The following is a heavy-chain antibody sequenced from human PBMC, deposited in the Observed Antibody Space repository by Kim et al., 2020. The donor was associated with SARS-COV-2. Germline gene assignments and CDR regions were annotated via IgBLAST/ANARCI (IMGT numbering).Heavy chain of an antibody. CDR3: ARALGDKFKYFFDY. V-gene: IGHV3-21*01. Sequence: GGSLRLSCAASGFTFTNFGMNWVRQAPGKGLEWISSITSSIGSYINYADSVKGRFTITRDNAKNSLFLEMNGLRAEDTAVYFCARALGDKFKYFFDYWA. CDR2: ITSSIGSYI. CDR1: GFTFTNFG. J-gene: IGHJ4*01. D-gene: IGHD1-26*01.